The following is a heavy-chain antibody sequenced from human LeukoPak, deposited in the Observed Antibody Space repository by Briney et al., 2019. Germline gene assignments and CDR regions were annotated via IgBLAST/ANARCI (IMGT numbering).Heavy chain of an antibody. V-gene: IGHV3-23*01. Sequence: GGSLRLSCAASGLTFSNYAMSWVRQAPGKGLEWVSAISGSGGTTYFADSVKGRFTISRDNSKNTLYLQMNSLRAEDTAVYYCARGVRDLVNYYFDYWGQGTLVTVSS. J-gene: IGHJ4*02. CDR3: ARGVRDLVNYYFDY. CDR1: GLTFSNYA. D-gene: IGHD4-23*01. CDR2: ISGSGGTT.